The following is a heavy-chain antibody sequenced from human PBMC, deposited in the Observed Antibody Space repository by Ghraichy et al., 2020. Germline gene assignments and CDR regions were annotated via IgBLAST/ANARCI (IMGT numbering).Heavy chain of an antibody. V-gene: IGHV4-34*01. J-gene: IGHJ5*02. D-gene: IGHD6-6*01. CDR1: GGSFSGYY. Sequence: SETLSLTCAVYGGSFSGYYWSWIRQPPGKGLEWIGEINHSGSTNYNPSLKSRVTISVDTFKNQFSLKLSSVTAADTAVYYCARRGIAARLGLGWFDPWGQGTLVTVSS. CDR2: INHSGST. CDR3: ARRGIAARLGLGWFDP.